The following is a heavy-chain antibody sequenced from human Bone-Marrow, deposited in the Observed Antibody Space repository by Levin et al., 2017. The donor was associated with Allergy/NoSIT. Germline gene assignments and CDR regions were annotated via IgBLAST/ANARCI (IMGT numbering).Heavy chain of an antibody. CDR1: GGSISSSNW. D-gene: IGHD3-10*01. CDR3: ARDQAFWFGAPNDAFDI. V-gene: IGHV4-4*02. J-gene: IGHJ3*02. Sequence: SETLSLTCAVSGGSISSSNWWSWVRQPPGKGLEWIGEIYHSGSTNYNPSLKSRVTISVDKSKNQFSLKLSSVTAADTAVYYCARDQAFWFGAPNDAFDIWGQGTMVTVSS. CDR2: IYHSGST.